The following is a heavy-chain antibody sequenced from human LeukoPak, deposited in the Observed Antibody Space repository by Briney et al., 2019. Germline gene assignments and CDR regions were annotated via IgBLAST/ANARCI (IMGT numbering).Heavy chain of an antibody. CDR3: AKAASYSSSWYEETDY. V-gene: IGHV3-23*01. CDR2: ISGSGGST. D-gene: IGHD6-13*01. Sequence: PGGSLRLSCAASGFTFSSYAMSWVRQAPGKGLEWVSAISGSGGSTYYADSVKGRFTISRDNSKNTLYLQMNSLRAEDTAVYYCAKAASYSSSWYEETDYWGQGTLVTVSS. J-gene: IGHJ4*02. CDR1: GFTFSSYA.